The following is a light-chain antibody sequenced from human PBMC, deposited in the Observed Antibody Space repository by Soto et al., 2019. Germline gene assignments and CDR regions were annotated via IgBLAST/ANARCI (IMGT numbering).Light chain of an antibody. J-gene: IGKJ3*01. Sequence: EIVLTQSPATLSLSPGERATLSCRASQSVGSYLAWYQHKPGQAPRLLIYDASNRATGVPARFSGSGSGTDFTPTISSREPEDFGVYYCQKRSNWRFTFGPGTKVDIK. CDR1: QSVGSY. CDR2: DAS. V-gene: IGKV3-11*01. CDR3: QKRSNWRFT.